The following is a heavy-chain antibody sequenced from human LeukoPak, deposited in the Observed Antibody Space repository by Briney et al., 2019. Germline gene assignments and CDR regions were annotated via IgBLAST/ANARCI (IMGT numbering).Heavy chain of an antibody. CDR1: GGPISSGGYY. Sequence: SETLSLTCTVSGGPISSGGYYWSWIRQPPGKGLEWIGYIYHSGSTYYNPSLKSRVTISVDRSKNQFSLKLSSVTAADTAVYYCARVVEMATRGLGFDPWGQGTLVTVSS. J-gene: IGHJ5*02. D-gene: IGHD5-24*01. CDR3: ARVVEMATRGLGFDP. CDR2: IYHSGST. V-gene: IGHV4-30-2*01.